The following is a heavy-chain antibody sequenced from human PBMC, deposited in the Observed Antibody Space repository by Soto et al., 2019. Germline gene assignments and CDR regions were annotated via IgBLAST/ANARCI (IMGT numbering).Heavy chain of an antibody. CDR3: AREESPHFWSGYYKSPFDY. Sequence: PGGSLRLSCAASGFTFSSYWMHWVRQAPGKGLVWVSRINSDGSSTSYADSVKGRFTISRDNAKNTLYLQMSSLRAEDTAVYYCAREESPHFWSGYYKSPFDYWGQGTLVTSPQ. CDR2: INSDGSST. J-gene: IGHJ4*02. CDR1: GFTFSSYW. V-gene: IGHV3-74*01. D-gene: IGHD3-3*02.